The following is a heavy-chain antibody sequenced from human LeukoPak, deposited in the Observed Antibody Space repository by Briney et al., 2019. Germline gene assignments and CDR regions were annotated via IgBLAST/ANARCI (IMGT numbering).Heavy chain of an antibody. Sequence: QPGGSLRLSCAASGFTFSSYGMHWVRQAPGKGLEWVAVIWYDGSNKYYADSVKGRFTISRDNSKNTLYLQMNSLRAEDTAVYYCARYIVAAIGAFDYWGQGTLVTVSS. CDR1: GFTFSSYG. CDR2: IWYDGSNK. J-gene: IGHJ4*02. V-gene: IGHV3-33*01. D-gene: IGHD5-12*01. CDR3: ARYIVAAIGAFDY.